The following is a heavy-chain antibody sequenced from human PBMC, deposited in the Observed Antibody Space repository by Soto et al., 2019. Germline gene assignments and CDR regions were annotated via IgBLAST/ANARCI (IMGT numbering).Heavy chain of an antibody. Sequence: PSETLSLTCTVSGDSIRRYYWSWIRQPPGKGPEWIGHIYYSGSTNYNPSLKSRVTISVDTSKNQFSLKLSSVTAADTAVYYCARGLAAAGNDYFDYWGQGTLVTVSS. CDR2: IYYSGST. CDR3: ARGLAAAGNDYFDY. V-gene: IGHV4-59*08. D-gene: IGHD6-13*01. J-gene: IGHJ4*02. CDR1: GDSIRRYY.